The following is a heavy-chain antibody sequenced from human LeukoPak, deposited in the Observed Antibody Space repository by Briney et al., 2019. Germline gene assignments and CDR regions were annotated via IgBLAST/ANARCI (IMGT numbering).Heavy chain of an antibody. D-gene: IGHD2-21*02. V-gene: IGHV3-48*04. CDR1: GFTVSSYS. Sequence: GGSLRLSCAASGFTVSSYSMHWVRQGPAKGLEWVAYISTLSGTIFYADSVKGRFTISRDNAKNSLYLQMSSLGAEDTAIYYCSRDRGGGDIYFDYWGQGTLVTVSS. CDR2: ISTLSGTI. CDR3: SRDRGGGDIYFDY. J-gene: IGHJ4*02.